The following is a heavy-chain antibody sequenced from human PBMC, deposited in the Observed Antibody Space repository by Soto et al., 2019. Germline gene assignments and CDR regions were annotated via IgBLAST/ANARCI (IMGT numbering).Heavy chain of an antibody. J-gene: IGHJ6*02. CDR2: IYYSGST. CDR1: GGSISSYY. V-gene: IGHV4-59*01. D-gene: IGHD3-3*01. Sequence: QVQLQESGPGLVKPSETLSLTCTVSGGSISSYYWSWIRQPPGKGLEWIGYIYYSGSTNYNLSLKSRVTISVDTSKNQFSLKLSSVTAADTAVYYCARGPVTIFGVVITYYYGMDVWGQGTTVTVSS. CDR3: ARGPVTIFGVVITYYYGMDV.